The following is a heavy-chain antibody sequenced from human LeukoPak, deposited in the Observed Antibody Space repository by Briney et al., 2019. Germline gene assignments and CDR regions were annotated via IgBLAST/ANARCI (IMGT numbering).Heavy chain of an antibody. J-gene: IGHJ4*02. D-gene: IGHD3-10*01. CDR2: IISTANAI. Sequence: GGSLRLSCAASGFTFSSYSMNWVRQAPGKGPEWISYIISTANAIYYADSVKGRFTISRDNGKNSVYLQMNSLRAEDTAVYYCARDSSWSFDYWGQGTLVTVSS. V-gene: IGHV3-48*01. CDR3: ARDSSWSFDY. CDR1: GFTFSSYS.